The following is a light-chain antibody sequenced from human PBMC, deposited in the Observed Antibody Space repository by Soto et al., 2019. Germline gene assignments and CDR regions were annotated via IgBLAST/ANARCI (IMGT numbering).Light chain of an antibody. Sequence: QSALTQPPSVSGSPGQSVTISCTGTSRDIGTYDRVSWYQQPPGTAPKLMIYEVINRPSGVPDRFSGSKSGNTASLTISGLQTEDEADYYCSSYTSSNTWVFGGGTKVTVL. V-gene: IGLV2-18*02. J-gene: IGLJ3*02. CDR3: SSYTSSNTWV. CDR2: EVI. CDR1: SRDIGTYDR.